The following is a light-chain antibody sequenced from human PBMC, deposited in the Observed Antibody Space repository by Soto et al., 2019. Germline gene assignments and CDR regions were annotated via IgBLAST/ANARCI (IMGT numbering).Light chain of an antibody. V-gene: IGLV1-40*01. CDR1: SSNIGAGYD. CDR3: AAWDDSLNGYYV. Sequence: QSVLTQPPSVSGAPGQRVTISCTGSSSNIGAGYDVHWYQQLPGTAPKLLIYGNSNRPSGVPDRFSGSKSGTSASLAISGLQSEDDADYYCAAWDDSLNGYYVFGTGTKVTVL. J-gene: IGLJ1*01. CDR2: GNS.